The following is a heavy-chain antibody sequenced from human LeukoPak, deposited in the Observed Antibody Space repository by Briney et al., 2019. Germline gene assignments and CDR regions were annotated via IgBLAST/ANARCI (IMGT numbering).Heavy chain of an antibody. J-gene: IGHJ6*02. D-gene: IGHD3-3*01. CDR3: AKDFPLNPYYDFWSGCSTSYYYYGMDV. V-gene: IGHV3-74*01. CDR1: EFTISRYW. CDR2: INNDGSIT. Sequence: GGSLRLSCAASEFTISRYWMHWVRHAPGKGLVWVSNINNDGSITTYADSVKGRFTISRDNVKNTLYLQMNSLRAEDTAVYYCAKDFPLNPYYDFWSGCSTSYYYYGMDVWGQGTTVTVSS.